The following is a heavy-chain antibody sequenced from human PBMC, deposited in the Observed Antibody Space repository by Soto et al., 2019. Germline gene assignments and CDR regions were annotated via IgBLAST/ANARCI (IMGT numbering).Heavy chain of an antibody. D-gene: IGHD3-10*01. Sequence: QVQLVQSGAEVKKPGASVKVSCKASGYTFTSYAMHWVRQAPGQRLEWMGWINAGNGNTKYSQKFQGRVTITRDTSESTAYMELSSLRSEDTAVYYCAREVGVRGTMVRGKYGMDVWGQGTTVTVSS. CDR3: AREVGVRGTMVRGKYGMDV. CDR2: INAGNGNT. CDR1: GYTFTSYA. J-gene: IGHJ6*02. V-gene: IGHV1-3*01.